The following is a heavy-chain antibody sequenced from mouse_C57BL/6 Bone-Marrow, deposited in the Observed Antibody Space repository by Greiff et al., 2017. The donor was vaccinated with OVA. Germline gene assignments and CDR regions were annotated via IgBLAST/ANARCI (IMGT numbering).Heavy chain of an antibody. CDR1: GYTFTSYD. D-gene: IGHD1-1*01. CDR2: IYPRDGST. Sequence: VKLVESGPELVKPGASVKLSCKASGYTFTSYDINWVKQRPGQGLEWIGWIYPRDGSTKYNEKFKGKATLTVDTSSSTAYMELHSLTSEDSAVYFCARSGYYYGSSPALYWYFDVWGTGTTVTVSS. V-gene: IGHV1-85*01. CDR3: ARSGYYYGSSPALYWYFDV. J-gene: IGHJ1*03.